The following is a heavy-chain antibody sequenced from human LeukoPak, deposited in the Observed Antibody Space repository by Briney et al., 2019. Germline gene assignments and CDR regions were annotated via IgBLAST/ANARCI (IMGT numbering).Heavy chain of an antibody. CDR1: GFTFSSYS. CDR2: ISSSSSTI. Sequence: GGSLRLSCAASGFTFSSYSMNWVRQAPGKGLEWVSYISSSSSTINYADSVKGRFTISRDNAKNSLYLQMNSLRAEDTAVYYCARGYYGSGRSWFDPWGQGTLVTVPS. D-gene: IGHD3-10*01. CDR3: ARGYYGSGRSWFDP. J-gene: IGHJ5*02. V-gene: IGHV3-48*01.